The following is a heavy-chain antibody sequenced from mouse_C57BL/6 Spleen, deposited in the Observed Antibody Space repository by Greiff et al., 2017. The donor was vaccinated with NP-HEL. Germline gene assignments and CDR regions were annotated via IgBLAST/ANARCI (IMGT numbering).Heavy chain of an antibody. CDR3: ASEVTTGVFDY. D-gene: IGHD1-1*01. CDR2: IYPGSGNT. Sequence: VQLKQSGAELVRPGASVKLSCKASGYTFTDSYINWVKQRPGQGLEWIARIYPGSGNTYYNGKFKGKATLTAEKSSSTAYMQLSSLTSEDSAVYFCASEVTTGVFDYWGQGTTLTVSS. V-gene: IGHV1-76*01. J-gene: IGHJ2*01. CDR1: GYTFTDSY.